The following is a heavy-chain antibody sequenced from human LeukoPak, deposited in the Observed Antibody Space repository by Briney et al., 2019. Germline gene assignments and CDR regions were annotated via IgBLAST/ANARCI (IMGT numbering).Heavy chain of an antibody. J-gene: IGHJ3*02. Sequence: GGSLRLSCAASGFTFSSYAMSWVRQAPGKGLEWVSAISGSGGSTYYADSVKGRFTISRDNSKNTLYLQMNSLRAEDTAVYYCAKRRGEYVLLWFGDAFDIWGQGTMVTVSS. CDR2: ISGSGGST. CDR3: AKRRGEYVLLWFGDAFDI. CDR1: GFTFSSYA. D-gene: IGHD3-10*01. V-gene: IGHV3-23*01.